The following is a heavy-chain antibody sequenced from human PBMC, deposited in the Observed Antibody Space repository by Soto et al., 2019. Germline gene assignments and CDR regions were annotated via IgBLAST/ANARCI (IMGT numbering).Heavy chain of an antibody. V-gene: IGHV3-33*01. CDR1: GFTFSSYG. Sequence: QVQLVESGGGVVQPGRSLRLSCAASGFTFSSYGMHWVRQAPGTGLEWVAVIWYDGSNKYYADSVKGRFTISRDNSKNTLYLQMNSLRAEDTAVYYCARDMAPVGNHGMDVWGQGTTVTVSS. D-gene: IGHD1-26*01. CDR2: IWYDGSNK. J-gene: IGHJ6*02. CDR3: ARDMAPVGNHGMDV.